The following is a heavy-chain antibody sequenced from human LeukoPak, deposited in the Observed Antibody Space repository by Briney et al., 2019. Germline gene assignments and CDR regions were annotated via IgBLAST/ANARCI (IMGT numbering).Heavy chain of an antibody. D-gene: IGHD1-7*01. CDR2: IHHSGST. V-gene: IGHV4-34*01. J-gene: IGHJ4*02. Sequence: PSETLSLTCAVYGGSFSGYYWSWIRQPPGKGLEWIGEIHHSGSTNYNPSLKSRVTISVDTSKNQFSLKLSSVTAADTAVYYCASGNWNWGIDYWGQGTLVTVSS. CDR3: ASGNWNWGIDY. CDR1: GGSFSGYY.